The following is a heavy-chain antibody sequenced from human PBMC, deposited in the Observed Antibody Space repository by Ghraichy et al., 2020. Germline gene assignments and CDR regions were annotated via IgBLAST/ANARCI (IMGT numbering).Heavy chain of an antibody. CDR1: GLTFSSYS. V-gene: IGHV3-21*01. D-gene: IGHD6-6*01. Sequence: GGSLKLSCAASGLTFSSYSMNWVRQAPGKGLEWVSSISSSSSYTYYADSVKGRFTISRDNAKNSLYLQMNSLRAEDTAVYYCARLAEYSGVDYWGQGTLVTVSS. CDR3: ARLAEYSGVDY. CDR2: ISSSSSYT. J-gene: IGHJ4*02.